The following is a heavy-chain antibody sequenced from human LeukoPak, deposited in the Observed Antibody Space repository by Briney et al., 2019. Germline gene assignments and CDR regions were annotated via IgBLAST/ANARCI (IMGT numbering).Heavy chain of an antibody. Sequence: PGGSLRLSCAASGFTFSSYWMHWVRQAPGKGLVWVSRINSDGSSTSYADSVKGRLTISRDNAKNTLYLQMNSLRVEDTAVYYCARGDGYPQRDWGQGTLVTVPS. V-gene: IGHV3-74*01. CDR1: GFTFSSYW. CDR3: ARGDGYPQRD. CDR2: INSDGSST. D-gene: IGHD6-25*01. J-gene: IGHJ4*02.